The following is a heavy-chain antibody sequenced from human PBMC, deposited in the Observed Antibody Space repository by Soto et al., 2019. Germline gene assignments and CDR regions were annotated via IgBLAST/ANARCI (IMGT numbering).Heavy chain of an antibody. J-gene: IGHJ4*02. CDR2: IIPMFGTA. Sequence: QVQLVQSGAEVKKPESSVKVSCKAPGGTFSTYAISWVRQAPGQGLEWMGGIIPMFGTANYAQRFQDRVTITADDSTNTVYMELSSLRSEDTAVYFCASGIQLWLRRINNGYSGWGQGNLVTVSS. CDR1: GGTFSTYA. D-gene: IGHD5-18*01. V-gene: IGHV1-69*12. CDR3: ASGIQLWLRRINNGYSG.